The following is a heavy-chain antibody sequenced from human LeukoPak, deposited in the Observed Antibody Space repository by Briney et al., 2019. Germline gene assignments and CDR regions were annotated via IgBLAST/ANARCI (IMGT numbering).Heavy chain of an antibody. Sequence: PSETLSLTCAVYGGSFSGYYWSWIRQPPGKGLEWIGEINHSGSTNYNPSLKSRVTISVDTSKNQFSLKLSSVTAADTAVYYCARRVGLGDYFDYWGQGTLVTVSS. CDR1: GGSFSGYY. D-gene: IGHD3-16*01. V-gene: IGHV4-34*01. CDR3: ARRVGLGDYFDY. J-gene: IGHJ4*02. CDR2: INHSGST.